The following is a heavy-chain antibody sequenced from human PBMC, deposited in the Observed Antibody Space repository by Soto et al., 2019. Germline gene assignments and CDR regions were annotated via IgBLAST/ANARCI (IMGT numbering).Heavy chain of an antibody. CDR3: AGGNFRY. CDR2: MNPNSGNT. CDR1: GYNFNTFD. Sequence: ASVKVSCKASGYNFNTFDIYWVRQATGHGLEWMGWMNPNSGNTGYAQELRGRVAMTRNTSNTTAYMEPTSLTSDDTGVYYCAGGNFRYWGQGTLVTVSS. J-gene: IGHJ4*02. V-gene: IGHV1-8*02.